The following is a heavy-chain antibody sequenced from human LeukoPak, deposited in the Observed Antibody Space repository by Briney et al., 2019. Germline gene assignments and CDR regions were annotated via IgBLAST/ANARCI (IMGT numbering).Heavy chain of an antibody. D-gene: IGHD5-18*01. V-gene: IGHV4-34*01. J-gene: IGHJ6*02. CDR1: GFIFSRNA. CDR2: INHSGST. CDR3: ARGGYSYGSWYYSYGMDV. Sequence: GSLRLSCVASGFIFSRNAMHWIRQPPGKGLEWIGEINHSGSTNYNPSLKSRVTISVDTSKNQFSLKLSSVTAADTAVYYCARGGYSYGSWYYSYGMDVWGQGTTVTVS.